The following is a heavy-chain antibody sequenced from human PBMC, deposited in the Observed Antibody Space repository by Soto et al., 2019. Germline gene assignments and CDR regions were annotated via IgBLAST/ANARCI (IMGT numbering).Heavy chain of an antibody. V-gene: IGHV3-7*01. CDR1: GFTFSSHW. CDR3: ATEQWDLPCFDY. Sequence: EVQLVESGGGLVQPGGSLRLSCAASGFTFSSHWMSWVRQAPGKGLEWVANIKQDGSEKYYVDSVKGRFTISRDNAENSLYLQMNSLRAEDTAVYYCATEQWDLPCFDYWGQGTLVTVSS. J-gene: IGHJ4*02. CDR2: IKQDGSEK. D-gene: IGHD1-26*01.